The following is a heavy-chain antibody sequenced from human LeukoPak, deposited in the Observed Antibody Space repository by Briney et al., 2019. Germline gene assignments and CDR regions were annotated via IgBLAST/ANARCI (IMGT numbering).Heavy chain of an antibody. D-gene: IGHD1-20*01. CDR2: IYSGRST. CDR1: GFTVSSNY. CDR3: ARGNWNDGVDV. J-gene: IGHJ6*04. Sequence: GGSLRLSCAASGFTVSSNYMSWVRQAPGKGLEWVSVIYSGRSTYYADSVKGRFTISRDNSKNTLYLQMNSLRAEGTAVYYCARGNWNDGVDVWGKGTTVSVSS. V-gene: IGHV3-66*02.